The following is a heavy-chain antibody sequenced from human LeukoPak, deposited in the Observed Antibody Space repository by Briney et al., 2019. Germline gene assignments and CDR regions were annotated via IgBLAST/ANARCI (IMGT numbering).Heavy chain of an antibody. D-gene: IGHD4-17*01. Sequence: SETLSLTCTVSGGSISSYYWSWIRQPPGKGLEWIGYIYYSGSTNYNPSLKSRVTISVDTSKNQFSLKLSSVTAADTAVYYCARDGGYGDYSTEWGFDPWGQGTLVTVSS. CDR3: ARDGGYGDYSTEWGFDP. J-gene: IGHJ5*02. V-gene: IGHV4-59*01. CDR1: GGSISSYY. CDR2: IYYSGST.